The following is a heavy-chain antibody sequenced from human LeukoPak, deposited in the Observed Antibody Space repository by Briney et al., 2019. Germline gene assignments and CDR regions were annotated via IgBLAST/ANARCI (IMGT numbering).Heavy chain of an antibody. Sequence: SETLPLTCTVSGDSISSADYYWSWIRQPPGKGLEWIGYIYYSGSTYYNPSLKSRVIISADTSKNQFSLKLSSVTAADTAVYYCARVKYSGSYYGVDYWGQGTLATVSS. CDR3: ARVKYSGSYYGVDY. CDR1: GDSISSADYY. D-gene: IGHD1-26*01. CDR2: IYYSGST. J-gene: IGHJ4*02. V-gene: IGHV4-30-4*08.